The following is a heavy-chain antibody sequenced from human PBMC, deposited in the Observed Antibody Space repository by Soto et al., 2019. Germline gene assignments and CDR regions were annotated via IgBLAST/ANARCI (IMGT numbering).Heavy chain of an antibody. CDR2: ISAYNGNT. D-gene: IGHD3-10*01. J-gene: IGHJ4*02. V-gene: IGHV1-18*01. Sequence: ASVKVSCKASGYTFTSYGISWVRQAPGQGLEWVGWISAYNGNTNYAQKLQGRVTMTTDTSTSTAYMELRSLRSDDTAVYYCARNYYGSGSYYPEFDYWGQGTLVTVSS. CDR3: ARNYYGSGSYYPEFDY. CDR1: GYTFTSYG.